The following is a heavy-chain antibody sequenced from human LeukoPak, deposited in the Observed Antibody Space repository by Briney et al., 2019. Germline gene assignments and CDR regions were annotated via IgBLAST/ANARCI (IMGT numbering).Heavy chain of an antibody. D-gene: IGHD3-10*01. CDR2: IYYSGST. CDR3: ARDGSGSSFDY. J-gene: IGHJ4*02. CDR1: GGSISSYY. V-gene: IGHV4-39*07. Sequence: SETLSLTCTVSGGSISSYYWSWIRQPPGKGLEWIGSIYYSGSTYYNPSLKSRVTISVDTSKNQFSLKLSSVTAADTAVYYCARDGSGSSFDYWGQGTLVTVSS.